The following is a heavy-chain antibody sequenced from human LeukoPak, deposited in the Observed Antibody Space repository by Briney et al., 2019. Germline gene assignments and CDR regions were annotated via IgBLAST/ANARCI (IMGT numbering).Heavy chain of an antibody. Sequence: SETLSLTCTVSGGSISRSGYSWAWIRQPPGKRLEWIASISYSGTTYYNPSLKSRVTISLDTSKNQFSLKLDSVTAADTAVYYRATPWGMYSSAWHEGIDYWGQGTLVIVSS. J-gene: IGHJ4*02. CDR2: ISYSGTT. D-gene: IGHD6-19*01. CDR1: GGSISRSGYS. V-gene: IGHV4-39*01. CDR3: ATPWGMYSSAWHEGIDY.